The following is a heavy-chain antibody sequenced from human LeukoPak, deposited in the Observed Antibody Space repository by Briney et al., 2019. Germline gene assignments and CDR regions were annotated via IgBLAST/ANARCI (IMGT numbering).Heavy chain of an antibody. CDR1: GGSISSYY. V-gene: IGHV4-59*01. J-gene: IGHJ5*02. D-gene: IGHD3-10*01. CDR2: IYYSGST. CDR3: ARKTYYGSGSYDWFDP. Sequence: SETLSLTCTVSGGSISSYYWSWIRQPPGKGLEWIGYIYYSGSTNYNPSLKSRVTISVDTSKNQFSLKLSSVTAADTAVYYCARKTYYGSGSYDWFDPWGQGTLVTVSS.